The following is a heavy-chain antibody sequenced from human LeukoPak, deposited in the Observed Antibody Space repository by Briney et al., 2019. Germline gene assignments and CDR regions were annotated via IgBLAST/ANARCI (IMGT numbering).Heavy chain of an antibody. J-gene: IGHJ4*02. CDR3: AKVKYGGQGYFDY. CDR1: GFTFSSYA. CDR2: ISGSGGST. D-gene: IGHD4/OR15-4a*01. Sequence: GGSLRLSCAASGFTFSSYAMSWVRQAPGKGLEWVSAISGSGGSTYYADSVKGWFTISRDNSKNTLYLQMNSLRAEDTAVYYCAKVKYGGQGYFDYWGQGTLVTVSS. V-gene: IGHV3-23*01.